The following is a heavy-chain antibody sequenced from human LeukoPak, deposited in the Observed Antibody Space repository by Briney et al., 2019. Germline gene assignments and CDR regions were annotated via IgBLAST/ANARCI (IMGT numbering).Heavy chain of an antibody. CDR3: ARVREYDYVWGSYRYEHYFDY. Sequence: ASVKVSCKASEYTFTSYDINWVRQATGQGLEWMGWMNPNSGNTGYAQKFQGRVTMTRNTSISTAYMELSSLRSEDTAVYYCARVREYDYVWGSYRYEHYFDYWGQGTLVTVSS. V-gene: IGHV1-8*01. CDR2: MNPNSGNT. CDR1: EYTFTSYD. D-gene: IGHD3-16*02. J-gene: IGHJ4*02.